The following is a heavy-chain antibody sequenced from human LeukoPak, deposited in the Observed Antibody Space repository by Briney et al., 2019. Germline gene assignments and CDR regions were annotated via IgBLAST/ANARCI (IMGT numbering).Heavy chain of an antibody. J-gene: IGHJ4*02. V-gene: IGHV3-20*04. Sequence: GGSLRLSCAASGLTFDDYAMSWVRQAPGKGLEWVSSINWNGDTTHYADSVKGRFTISRDNAKNSLYLQMNSLRAEDTAFYYCARRIAAAGTSFDYWGQGTLVTVSS. CDR2: INWNGDTT. CDR3: ARRIAAAGTSFDY. D-gene: IGHD6-13*01. CDR1: GLTFDDYA.